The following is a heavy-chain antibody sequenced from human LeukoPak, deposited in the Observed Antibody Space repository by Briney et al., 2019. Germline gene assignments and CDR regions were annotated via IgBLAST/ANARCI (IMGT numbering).Heavy chain of an antibody. Sequence: PGGSLRLSCAASGFTFSSYSMNWVRQAPGKGLEWVSSISSSSSSYIYYADSVKGRFTISRDNAKNSLYLQMNSLRAEDTAVYYCAREKRSTSCYTYCGLDAFDIWGQGTMVTVSS. CDR1: GFTFSSYS. CDR2: ISSSSSSYI. D-gene: IGHD2-2*02. CDR3: AREKRSTSCYTYCGLDAFDI. V-gene: IGHV3-21*01. J-gene: IGHJ3*02.